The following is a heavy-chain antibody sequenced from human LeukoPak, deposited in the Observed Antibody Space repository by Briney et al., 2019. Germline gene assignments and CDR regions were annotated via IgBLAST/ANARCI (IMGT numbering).Heavy chain of an antibody. CDR1: GFTFSTYW. D-gene: IGHD6-19*01. V-gene: IGHV3-21*01. CDR2: ISSSSSYI. Sequence: GGSLRLSCAASGFTFSTYWMNWVRRAPGKGLEWVSSISSSSSYIYYADSVKGRFTISRDNAKNSLYLQMNSLRAEDMAVYYCARDPGGYSSGGELDVWGKGTTVTVSS. J-gene: IGHJ6*04. CDR3: ARDPGGYSSGGELDV.